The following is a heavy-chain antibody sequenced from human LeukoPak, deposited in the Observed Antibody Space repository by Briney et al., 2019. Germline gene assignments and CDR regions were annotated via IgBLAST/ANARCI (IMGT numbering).Heavy chain of an antibody. J-gene: IGHJ5*02. V-gene: IGHV4-39*07. CDR1: GGSISSSSYY. D-gene: IGHD6-13*01. CDR2: IYYSGST. Sequence: PSETLSLTCTVSGGSISSSSYYWGWIRQPPGKGLEWIGSIYYSGSTYYNPSLKSRVTISVDTSKNQFSLKLSSVTAADTAVYYCARLPIAAAGTMFDPWGQGPLVPVSS. CDR3: ARLPIAAAGTMFDP.